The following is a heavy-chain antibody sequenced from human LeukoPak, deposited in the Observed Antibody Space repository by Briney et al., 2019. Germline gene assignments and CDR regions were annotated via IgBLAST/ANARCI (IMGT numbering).Heavy chain of an antibody. D-gene: IGHD2-21*02. J-gene: IGHJ4*02. CDR1: RFTFSNYW. CDR3: AKWGPYCVGDYCPALDS. V-gene: IGHV3-7*01. Sequence: EGSLRLSCVASRFTFSNYWMSWVRQAPGKGLEWVANINQDGSKKRYADSMKGRFTISRDNAKESLHLQLNSLRAEDTAVYYCAKWGPYCVGDYCPALDSWGPGTLVTVSS. CDR2: INQDGSKK.